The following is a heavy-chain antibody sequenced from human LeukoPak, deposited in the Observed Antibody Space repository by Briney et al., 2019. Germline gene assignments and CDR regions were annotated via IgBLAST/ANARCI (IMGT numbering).Heavy chain of an antibody. CDR2: ISGSGGST. Sequence: GGSLRLSCAASGFTFSSYWMSWVRQAPGKGLEWVSAISGSGGSTYYADSVKGRFTISRDNSKNTLYLQMNSLRAEDTAVYYCAKDRELYGSGAIDYWGQGTLVTVSS. D-gene: IGHD3-10*01. CDR3: AKDRELYGSGAIDY. V-gene: IGHV3-23*01. CDR1: GFTFSSYW. J-gene: IGHJ4*02.